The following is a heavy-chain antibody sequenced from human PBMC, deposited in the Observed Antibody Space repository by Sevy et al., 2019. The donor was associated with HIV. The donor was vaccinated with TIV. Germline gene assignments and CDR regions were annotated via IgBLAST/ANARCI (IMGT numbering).Heavy chain of an antibody. CDR1: GFTFNTHA. CDR3: AKALNPALESMIEVIFRSLKGFDV. D-gene: IGHD3-22*01. CDR2: ISGIGSSP. V-gene: IGHV3-23*01. Sequence: GGSLRLSCAASGFTFNTHAMNWVRQAPGKGLEWVSVISGIGSSPYYADSVKGRFTISRDNSKNTLYLQMNSLRADDTAIYYCAKALNPALESMIEVIFRSLKGFDVWGQGTMVIVSS. J-gene: IGHJ3*01.